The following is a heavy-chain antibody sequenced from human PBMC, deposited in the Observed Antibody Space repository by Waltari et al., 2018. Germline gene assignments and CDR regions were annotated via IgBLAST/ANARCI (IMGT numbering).Heavy chain of an antibody. J-gene: IGHJ4*02. D-gene: IGHD6-19*01. V-gene: IGHV4-38-2*01. CDR1: GYSISSGYY. CDR2: ICNSGRT. CDR3: ARIFRHHVAGTEVYYFDY. Sequence: QVQLQESGPGLVKPSETLSLPCAVSGYSISSGYYWGWVRQPPGKGLEWIRSICNSGRTYYKPSRKMRVSISVDTSKNQFSRKLSAVTGADTAVYYCARIFRHHVAGTEVYYFDYWGQGTLVTVSS.